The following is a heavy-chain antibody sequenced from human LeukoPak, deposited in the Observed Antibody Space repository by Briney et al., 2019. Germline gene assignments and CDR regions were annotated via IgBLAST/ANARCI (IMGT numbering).Heavy chain of an antibody. CDR3: ARDCSGGSCYLYFDY. CDR2: ISAYNGNT. Sequence: ASVKVSCKASGYTFTSYGISWVRQAPGQGLEWMGWISAYNGNTNYAQKLQGRVTMTTDTSTSTAYMELRSLRSDDTAVYYCARDCSGGSCYLYFDYWGQGTLVTVSP. D-gene: IGHD2-15*01. CDR1: GYTFTSYG. J-gene: IGHJ4*02. V-gene: IGHV1-18*01.